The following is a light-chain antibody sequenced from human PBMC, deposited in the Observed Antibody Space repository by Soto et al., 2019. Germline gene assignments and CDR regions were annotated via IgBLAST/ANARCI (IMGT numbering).Light chain of an antibody. J-gene: IGKJ2*01. CDR3: QQYGSSSYT. V-gene: IGKV3-20*01. CDR2: AAS. CDR1: QSVSGSY. Sequence: EIVLTQSPGTLSLSAGERATLSCRASQSVSGSYLAWYQQKPGQAPMLLIYAASSRATGIPDRFSGSGSGTDFTLTISRLEPEDFAVYYCQQYGSSSYTFGQGTKLEIK.